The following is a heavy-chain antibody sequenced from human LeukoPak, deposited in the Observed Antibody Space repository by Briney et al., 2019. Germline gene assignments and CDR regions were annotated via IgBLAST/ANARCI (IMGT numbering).Heavy chain of an antibody. V-gene: IGHV2-5*02. Sequence: SGPTLLKPTQTLTLTCTFSGFSLSPNDVGVGWIRQPPGEALEWLALIYWDDDKRYSQTQKSRLTITKDTSKNQVVLTMANMDPADTATSYSAFNKYSRSDFDPWGQGNLVTVSS. J-gene: IGHJ5*02. CDR2: IYWDDDK. D-gene: IGHD6-6*01. CDR3: AFNKYSRSDFDP. CDR1: GFSLSPNDVG.